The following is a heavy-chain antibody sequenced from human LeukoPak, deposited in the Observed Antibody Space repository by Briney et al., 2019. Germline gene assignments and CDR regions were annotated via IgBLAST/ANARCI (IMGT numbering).Heavy chain of an antibody. D-gene: IGHD3-10*01. CDR1: GYTFTSYG. CDR2: ISAYNGNT. V-gene: IGHV1-18*01. Sequence: ASVKVSCKASGYTFTSYGVSCVRQAPGQGLEWMGWISAYNGNTNYAQKLQGRVTMTTDTSTSTAYMELRSLRSDDTAVYYCARWAFGVSSTPFDYWGQGTLVTVSS. CDR3: ARWAFGVSSTPFDY. J-gene: IGHJ4*02.